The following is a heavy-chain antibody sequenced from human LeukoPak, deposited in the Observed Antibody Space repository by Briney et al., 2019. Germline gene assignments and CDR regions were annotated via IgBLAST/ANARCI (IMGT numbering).Heavy chain of an antibody. CDR3: ARDRAYSSRPYYFDY. CDR1: GGTFSSYA. CDR2: IIPTFGTA. D-gene: IGHD6-13*01. Sequence: SVKVSCKASGGTFSSYAISWVRQAPGQGLEWMGRIIPTFGTANYAQKFQGRVTITTDESTSTAYMELSSLRSEDTAVYYCARDRAYSSRPYYFDYWGQGTLVTVSS. J-gene: IGHJ4*02. V-gene: IGHV1-69*05.